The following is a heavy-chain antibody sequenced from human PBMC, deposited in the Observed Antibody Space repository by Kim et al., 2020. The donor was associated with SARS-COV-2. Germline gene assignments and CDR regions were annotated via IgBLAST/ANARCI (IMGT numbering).Heavy chain of an antibody. Sequence: SETLSLTCTVSGSSITSYYLSWIRQPPGKGLEWIGYRYYSGSTNYNPSLKSRVTISVDTSKNQFALRLSSVTAADTAVFYCGRDYYYYYYMDVWGKGTTVTVSS. CDR1: GSSITSYY. CDR3: GRDYYYYYYMDV. V-gene: IGHV4-59*01. CDR2: RYYSGST. J-gene: IGHJ6*03.